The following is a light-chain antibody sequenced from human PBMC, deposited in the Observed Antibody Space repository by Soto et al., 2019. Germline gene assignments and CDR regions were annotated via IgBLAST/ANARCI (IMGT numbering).Light chain of an antibody. CDR3: SSYTSSSTYV. CDR1: SSDVGGYNF. CDR2: DVN. V-gene: IGLV2-14*03. Sequence: QSVLTQPASVSGSPGQSITISCTGTSSDVGGYNFVSWYHQHPGKAPKLMIYDVNNRPSGVSNRFSGSKSGNTASLTISGLQAEDEADYYCSSYTSSSTYVFGTGTKVTVL. J-gene: IGLJ1*01.